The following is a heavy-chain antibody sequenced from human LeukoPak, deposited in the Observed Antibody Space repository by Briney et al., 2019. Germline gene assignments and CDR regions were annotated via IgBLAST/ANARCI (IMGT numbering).Heavy chain of an antibody. J-gene: IGHJ6*03. CDR3: ARDGGSSPFYYYYYMDV. D-gene: IGHD6-13*01. Sequence: ASVKVSCKASGYTFTGYYLHWVRQAPGQGLEWMGWINPNNGDTNYAQKFQGRVTMTRDTSISTAYMELNRLRSDDTAVYYCARDGGSSPFYYYYYMDVWGKGTTVT. CDR1: GYTFTGYY. CDR2: INPNNGDT. V-gene: IGHV1-2*02.